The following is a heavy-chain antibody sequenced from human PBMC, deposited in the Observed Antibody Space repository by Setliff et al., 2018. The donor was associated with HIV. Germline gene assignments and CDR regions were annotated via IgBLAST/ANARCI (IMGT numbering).Heavy chain of an antibody. J-gene: IGHJ5*02. CDR3: AGDRHSSGLGSYGP. Sequence: PSETLSLTCTISGGSFGVYRWSWTRQSAGRGLEWIGRIDSSGTTYYKPSLKGRVAISVDTSRNQFSLRVTSVTAADTAVYSCAGDRHSSGLGSYGPWGPGILVTVSS. CDR2: IDSSGTT. CDR1: GGSFGVYR. V-gene: IGHV4-4*07. D-gene: IGHD3-10*01.